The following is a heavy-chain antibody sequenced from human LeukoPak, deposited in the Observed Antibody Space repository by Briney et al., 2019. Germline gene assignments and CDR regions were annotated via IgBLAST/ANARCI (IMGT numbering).Heavy chain of an antibody. Sequence: PGGSLRLSCAASGFTFSSYSMNWVRQAPGKGLEWVSYISSSSSTIYYAGSVKGRFTISRDNAKNSLYLQMNSLRAEDTAVYYCAGVKTWFGELGGFDYWGQGTLVTVSS. CDR2: ISSSSSTI. CDR3: AGVKTWFGELGGFDY. CDR1: GFTFSSYS. J-gene: IGHJ4*02. V-gene: IGHV3-48*01. D-gene: IGHD3-10*01.